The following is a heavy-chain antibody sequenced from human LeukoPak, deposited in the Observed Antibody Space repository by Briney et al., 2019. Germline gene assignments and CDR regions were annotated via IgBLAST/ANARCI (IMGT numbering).Heavy chain of an antibody. Sequence: SETLSLTCTVSGGSISTSGYYWGWIRQPPGKGLEYFASIDSSGNAYYNPSLQSRVTISADTSKNQFSLKLSSVTAADTAVYYCTRDRGQWLVDYWGQGTLVTVSS. CDR1: GGSISTSGYY. V-gene: IGHV4-39*07. D-gene: IGHD6-19*01. CDR2: IDSSGNA. CDR3: TRDRGQWLVDY. J-gene: IGHJ4*02.